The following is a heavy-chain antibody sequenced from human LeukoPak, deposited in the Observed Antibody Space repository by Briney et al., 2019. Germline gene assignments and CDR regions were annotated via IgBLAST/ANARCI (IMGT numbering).Heavy chain of an antibody. D-gene: IGHD1-26*01. CDR1: GYTFADYY. CDR3: ASLGATTLSYFGMDV. J-gene: IGHJ6*04. Sequence: ASVKVSCNASGYTFADYYMHWVRHAPGQGLEWMGCVNPVSGSTYYAQRFLGRVTMTRDSSISTVYMELSRLQSDDTAVYHCASLGATTLSYFGMDVWGEGTTVTVSS. CDR2: VNPVSGST. V-gene: IGHV1-2*02.